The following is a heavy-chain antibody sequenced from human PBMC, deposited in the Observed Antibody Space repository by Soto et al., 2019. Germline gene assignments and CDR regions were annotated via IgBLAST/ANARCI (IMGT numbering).Heavy chain of an antibody. CDR2: IIPIFGTA. Sequence: QVQLVQSGAEVKKPGSSVKVSCKASGGTFSTYAISWVRQAPGQGLEWMGGIIPIFGTANYAQKFQGRVTITADETTSPAHMEPTSLRSEDTAVYYCARGPQIGYGYEYWGQGTLVTVSS. D-gene: IGHD5-18*01. CDR1: GGTFSTYA. J-gene: IGHJ4*02. V-gene: IGHV1-69*12. CDR3: ARGPQIGYGYEY.